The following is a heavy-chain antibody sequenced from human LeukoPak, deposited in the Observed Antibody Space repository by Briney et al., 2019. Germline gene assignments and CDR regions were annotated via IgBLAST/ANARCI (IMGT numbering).Heavy chain of an antibody. D-gene: IGHD6-19*01. J-gene: IGHJ4*02. CDR3: AKGSSSVWPYCLDY. CDR2: ITGGGANT. CDR1: GFTFNNYA. V-gene: IGHV3-23*01. Sequence: GGSLRLSCAASGFTFNNYAMTWVRQVPGKGLEWVSAITGGGANTYYADSVRGRFTISRDNSKNTLYLQMTSLRVEDTAVYYCAKGSSSVWPYCLDYWGQGTLVTVSS.